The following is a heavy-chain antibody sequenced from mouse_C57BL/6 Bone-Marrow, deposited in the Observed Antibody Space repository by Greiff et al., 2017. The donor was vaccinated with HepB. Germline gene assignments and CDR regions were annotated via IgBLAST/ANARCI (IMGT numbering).Heavy chain of an antibody. CDR2: ISSGGSYT. CDR3: ARQGRYYYGSSYVKYYYAMDY. J-gene: IGHJ4*01. D-gene: IGHD1-1*01. CDR1: GFTFSSYG. Sequence: DVQLVESGGDLVKPGGSLKLSCAASGFTFSSYGMSWVRQTPDKRLEWVATISSGGSYTYYPDSVKGRFTISRDNAKNTLYLQMSSLKSEDTAMYNCARQGRYYYGSSYVKYYYAMDYWGQGTSVTVSS. V-gene: IGHV5-6*01.